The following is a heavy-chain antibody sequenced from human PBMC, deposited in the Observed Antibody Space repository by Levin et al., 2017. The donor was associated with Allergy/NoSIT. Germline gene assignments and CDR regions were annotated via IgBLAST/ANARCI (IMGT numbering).Heavy chain of an antibody. J-gene: IGHJ6*02. CDR1: GGSFSGNY. Sequence: TSETLSLTCAVSGGSFSGNYWTWIRQPPGKGLEWIGEISQSGSTNYNPSLKTRVTISVDTSKNQFSLKLTSVTAADTAVYYCAKINVRAVLVFRGMDVWGQGTTVTVS. CDR2: ISQSGST. D-gene: IGHD3-10*02. CDR3: AKINVRAVLVFRGMDV. V-gene: IGHV4-34*01.